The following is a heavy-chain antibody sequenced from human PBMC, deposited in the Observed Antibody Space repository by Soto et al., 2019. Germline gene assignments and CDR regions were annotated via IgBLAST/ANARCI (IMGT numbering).Heavy chain of an antibody. CDR2: ISAYNGNT. CDR3: AREVGNDFWSGYHFDY. J-gene: IGHJ4*02. D-gene: IGHD3-3*01. V-gene: IGHV1-18*01. Sequence: ASVKVSCKASGYTFTSYGISWVRQAPGQGLEWMGWISAYNGNTNYAQKLQGRVTMTTDTSTGKAYMELRSLRSDDTAVYYCAREVGNDFWSGYHFDYWGQGTLVTVSS. CDR1: GYTFTSYG.